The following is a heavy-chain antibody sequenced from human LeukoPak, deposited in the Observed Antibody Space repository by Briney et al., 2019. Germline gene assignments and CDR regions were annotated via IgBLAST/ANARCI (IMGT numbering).Heavy chain of an antibody. J-gene: IGHJ6*03. CDR2: MNPNSGNT. D-gene: IGHD3-10*01. CDR1: GYTFTSYD. CDR3: ARGRAYGSGSYYLYYYMDV. Sequence: ASVKVSCKASGYTFTSYDINWVRQATGQGLEWMGWMNPNSGNTGYAQKFQGRVTMTRNTSISTAYMELSSLRSEDTAVYYCARGRAYGSGSYYLYYYMDVWGEGTTVTVSS. V-gene: IGHV1-8*01.